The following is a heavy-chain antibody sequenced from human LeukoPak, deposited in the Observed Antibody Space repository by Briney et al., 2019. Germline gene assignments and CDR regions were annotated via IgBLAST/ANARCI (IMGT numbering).Heavy chain of an antibody. V-gene: IGHV3-21*01. J-gene: IGHJ4*02. CDR3: ASQLMVADY. Sequence: GGCLRLSCAASGFTFSSYSMNWVRQAPGKGLEWVSSISSSSSNIYYADSVKGRFTISRDNAKNSLYLQMNSLRAEDTAVYYCASQLMVADYWGQGTLVTVSS. CDR2: ISSSSSNI. CDR1: GFTFSSYS. D-gene: IGHD2-8*01.